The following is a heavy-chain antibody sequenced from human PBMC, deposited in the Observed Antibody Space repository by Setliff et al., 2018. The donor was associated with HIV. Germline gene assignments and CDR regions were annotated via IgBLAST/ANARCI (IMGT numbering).Heavy chain of an antibody. V-gene: IGHV4-39*01. J-gene: IGHJ5*02. CDR3: ARRGRDGVFIMFATGFDP. Sequence: SETLSLTCSVFGGSISSSTYYWGWIRQPPGKGLEWIGDIFYTGSTYYNPSLKSRVAISVDTSENQFSLKLNSVTAADTAVYYCARRGRDGVFIMFATGFDPWGQGALVTVSS. D-gene: IGHD2-8*01. CDR2: IFYTGST. CDR1: GGSISSSTYY.